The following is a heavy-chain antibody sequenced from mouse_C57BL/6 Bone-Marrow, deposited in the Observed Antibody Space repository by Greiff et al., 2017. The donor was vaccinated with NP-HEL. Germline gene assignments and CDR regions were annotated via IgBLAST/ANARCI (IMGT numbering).Heavy chain of an antibody. D-gene: IGHD3-3*01. J-gene: IGHJ2*01. CDR3: AREGDSKDY. CDR2: ISDGGSYT. V-gene: IGHV5-4*01. CDR1: GFTFSSYA. Sequence: EVKLMESGGGLVKPGGSLKLSCAASGFTFSSYAMSWVRQTPEKRLEWVATISDGGSYTYYPDNVKGRFTISRDNAKNNLYLQMSHLKSEDTAMYYCAREGDSKDYWGKGTTLTVAS.